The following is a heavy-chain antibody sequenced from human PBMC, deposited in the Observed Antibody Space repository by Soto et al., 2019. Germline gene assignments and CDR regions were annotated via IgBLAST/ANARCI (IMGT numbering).Heavy chain of an antibody. CDR1: GYSFTSYW. V-gene: IGHV5-51*01. CDR2: IYPGDSDT. Sequence: GESLKISCKGSGYSFTSYWIAWVRQMPGKGLEWMGIIYPGDSDTRYSPSFQGQVTISADKSISTAYLQWSSLKASDTAMYYCARRNGYSSGWFGYYYYYMDVWGKGTTVTVSS. CDR3: ARRNGYSSGWFGYYYYYMDV. J-gene: IGHJ6*03. D-gene: IGHD6-19*01.